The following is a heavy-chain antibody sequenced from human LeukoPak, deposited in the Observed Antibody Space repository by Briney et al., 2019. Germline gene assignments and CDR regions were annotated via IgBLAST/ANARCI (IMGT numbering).Heavy chain of an antibody. CDR1: GGSISSYY. D-gene: IGHD3-22*01. V-gene: IGHV4-4*07. CDR3: ARDRYYYDSSGYYLFDY. CDR2: IYTSGST. J-gene: IGHJ4*02. Sequence: SETLSLTCTVSGGSISSYYWSWIRQPAGKGLEWIGRIYTSGSTNYNPSLKSRVTMSVDTTKNQFSLKLSSVTAADTAVYYCARDRYYYDSSGYYLFDYWGQGTLVTVSS.